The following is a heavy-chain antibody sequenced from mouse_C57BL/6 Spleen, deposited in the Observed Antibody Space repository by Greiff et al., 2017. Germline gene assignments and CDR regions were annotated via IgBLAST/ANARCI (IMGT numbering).Heavy chain of an antibody. Sequence: VQLQQSGPELVKPGASVKISCKASGYSFTGYYMNWVKQSPEKSLEWIGEINPSTGGTTYNQKFKAKATLTVDKSSSTAYMQLKSLTSEDSAVYYCARGWLRTKYYFDYWGQGTTLTVSS. CDR3: ARGWLRTKYYFDY. V-gene: IGHV1-42*01. CDR1: GYSFTGYY. D-gene: IGHD2-2*01. CDR2: INPSTGGT. J-gene: IGHJ2*01.